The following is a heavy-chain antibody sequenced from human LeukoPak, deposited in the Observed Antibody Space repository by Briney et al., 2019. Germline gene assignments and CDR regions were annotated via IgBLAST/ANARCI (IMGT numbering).Heavy chain of an antibody. Sequence: YYMSWIRQAPGKGLEWVSHISSFSNFRSYADSVKGRFTISRDNAKNSLYLQVNSLRAEDTAVYYCARPTIAAAGNFEYWGQGTLVTVSS. V-gene: IGHV3-11*03. CDR2: ISSFSNFR. CDR3: ARPTIAAAGNFEY. CDR1: YY. J-gene: IGHJ4*02. D-gene: IGHD6-13*01.